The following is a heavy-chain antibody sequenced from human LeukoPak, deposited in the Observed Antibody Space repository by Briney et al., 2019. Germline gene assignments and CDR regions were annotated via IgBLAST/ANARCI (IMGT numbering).Heavy chain of an antibody. CDR3: ARSIVGAPYYFDY. CDR1: GFTVSSNY. D-gene: IGHD1-26*01. CDR2: ISSSSSTI. Sequence: GGSLRLSCAASGFTVSSNYMSRVRQAPGKGLEWVSYISSSSSTIYYADSVKGRFTISRDNAKNSLYLQMNSLRDEDTAVYYCARSIVGAPYYFDYWGQGTLVTVSS. J-gene: IGHJ4*02. V-gene: IGHV3-48*02.